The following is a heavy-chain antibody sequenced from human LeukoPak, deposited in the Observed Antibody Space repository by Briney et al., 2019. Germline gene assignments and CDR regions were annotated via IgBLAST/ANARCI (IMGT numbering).Heavy chain of an antibody. CDR3: ARRGRYYDTNWFDP. V-gene: IGHV1-18*01. J-gene: IGHJ5*02. CDR1: GYTFINYG. Sequence: ASVKVSCKASGYTFINYGISWVRQAPGQGLECMGCISAYNGNTNYAQNIQGRVTMTTDTSTRAAYMELRSLRSDETAVYYCARRGRYYDTNWFDPWGQGTLVTVSS. CDR2: ISAYNGNT. D-gene: IGHD3-22*01.